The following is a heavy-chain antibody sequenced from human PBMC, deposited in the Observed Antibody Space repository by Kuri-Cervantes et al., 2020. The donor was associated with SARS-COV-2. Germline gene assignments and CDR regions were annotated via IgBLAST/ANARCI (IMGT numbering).Heavy chain of an antibody. D-gene: IGHD3-22*01. V-gene: IGHV4-34*01. J-gene: IGHJ4*02. CDR2: IKHSGST. CDR1: GRSYRGYY. Sequence: AFYGRSYRGYYWNWIRQRPGKGLEWLGEIKHSGSTNDNPTLKSRVTISVDTSRNQFSLKMSSVTAADTALYYCARATYYYDSSGYYSDYWGQGTLVTVSS. CDR3: ARATYYYDSSGYYSDY.